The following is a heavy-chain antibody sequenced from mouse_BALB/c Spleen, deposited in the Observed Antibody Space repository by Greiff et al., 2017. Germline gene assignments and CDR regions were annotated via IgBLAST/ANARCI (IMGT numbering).Heavy chain of an antibody. V-gene: IGHV3-8*02. CDR3: ARVITTDPLWYFDV. CDR2: ISYSGST. Sequence: EVKLVESGPSLVKPSQTLSLTCSVTGDSITSGYWNWIRKFPGNKLEYMGYISYSGSTYYNPSLKSRISITRDTSKNQYYLQLNSVTTEDTATYYCARVITTDPLWYFDVWGAGTTVTVSS. CDR1: GDSITSGY. D-gene: IGHD1-2*01. J-gene: IGHJ1*01.